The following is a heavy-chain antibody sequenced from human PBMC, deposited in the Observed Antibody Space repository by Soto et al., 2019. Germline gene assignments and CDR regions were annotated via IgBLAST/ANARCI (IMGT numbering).Heavy chain of an antibody. V-gene: IGHV3-74*01. CDR2: INSDASST. Sequence: PGGSLRLSCAASGFTFNIYRMHWVRQAPGKGLVWVSRINSDASSTNYADSVKGRFTISRDNAKNTLYLQMNSLRVDDTAVYYCAREWNPLNWFDPWGQGTLVTVSS. CDR3: AREWNPLNWFDP. CDR1: GFTFNIYR. J-gene: IGHJ5*02. D-gene: IGHD1-1*01.